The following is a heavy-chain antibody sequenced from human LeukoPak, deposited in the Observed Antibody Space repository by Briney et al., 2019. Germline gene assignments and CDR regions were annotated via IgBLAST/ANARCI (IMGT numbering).Heavy chain of an antibody. J-gene: IGHJ5*01. CDR3: ARATYGAGSYFDF. D-gene: IGHD3-10*01. CDR1: GGSISSGGYY. V-gene: IGHV4-30-2*05. Sequence: SQTLSLTCTVSGGSISSGGYYWSWIRQPPGKGLEWIGYIYHSGSTYYNPSLKSRVTISVDTSKNQFSLNLRSVTSTDRAVFYCARATYGAGSYFDFWGRGTLVSVSS. CDR2: IYHSGST.